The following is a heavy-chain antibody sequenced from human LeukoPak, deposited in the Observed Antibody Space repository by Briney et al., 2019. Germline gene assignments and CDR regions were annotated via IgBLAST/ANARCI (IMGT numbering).Heavy chain of an antibody. CDR3: AKTYYYGSGSYNHFDY. D-gene: IGHD3-10*01. CDR1: GFTFSNYG. CDR2: IWNDGNNK. J-gene: IGHJ4*02. Sequence: GGSLRLSCAASGFTFSNYGMHWVRQAPGKGLEWVALIWNDGNNKYHADSVKGRFTISRDNSKNTLYLQMNSLRAEDTAVYYCAKTYYYGSGSYNHFDYWGQGTLVTVSS. V-gene: IGHV3-33*06.